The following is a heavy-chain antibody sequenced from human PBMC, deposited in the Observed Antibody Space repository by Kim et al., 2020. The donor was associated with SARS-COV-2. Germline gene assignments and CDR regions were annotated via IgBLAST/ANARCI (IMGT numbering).Heavy chain of an antibody. J-gene: IGHJ3*02. CDR3: ARDHEGYYYDTVGAFDI. Sequence: LKSRVTISVDTAKNQFSLKLSAVTAADTAVYYCARDHEGYYYDTVGAFDIWGQGTMVTVSS. D-gene: IGHD3-22*01. V-gene: IGHV4-39*07.